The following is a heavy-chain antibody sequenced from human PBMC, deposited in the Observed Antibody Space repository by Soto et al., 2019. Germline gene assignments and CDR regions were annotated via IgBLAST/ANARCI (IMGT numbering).Heavy chain of an antibody. CDR1: GFSVNSYA. Sequence: SGGSLRLSCAASGFSVNSYAMSWVRQAPGKGLEWVSHIGANGDSTYYADAVKGRFTISRDNSKNTVYLQINSLRVEDTALYYCAGGTYLDYWGQGTLVTVSS. CDR3: AGGTYLDY. V-gene: IGHV3-23*01. CDR2: IGANGDST. D-gene: IGHD3-16*01. J-gene: IGHJ4*02.